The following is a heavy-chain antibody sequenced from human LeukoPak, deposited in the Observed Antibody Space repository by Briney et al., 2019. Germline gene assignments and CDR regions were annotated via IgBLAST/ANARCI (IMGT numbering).Heavy chain of an antibody. D-gene: IGHD3-22*01. CDR2: IWYGGSNK. J-gene: IGHJ4*02. CDR3: ARGSTYYDSSGQVPFDY. Sequence: GGSLRLSCAASGFTFSSYGMHWVRQAPGKGLEWVAVIWYGGSNKYYADSVKGRFTISRDNSKKTLYLQMNSLRAEDTAVYYCARGSTYYDSSGQVPFDYWGQGTLVTVSS. V-gene: IGHV3-33*01. CDR1: GFTFSSYG.